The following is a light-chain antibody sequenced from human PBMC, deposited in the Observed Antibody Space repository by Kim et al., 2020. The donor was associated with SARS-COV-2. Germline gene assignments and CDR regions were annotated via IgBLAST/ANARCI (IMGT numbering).Light chain of an antibody. CDR2: AAS. Sequence: DIQMTQSPSSVSASVGDRVTITCRASQGITTFLAWYQQRPGKAPKLLIYAASSLQSGVPSRFSGSGSGTHFTLTISNLQPEDFGTYYCQQADTFPFTFGQGTKLEI. CDR3: QQADTFPFT. J-gene: IGKJ2*01. V-gene: IGKV1-12*01. CDR1: QGITTF.